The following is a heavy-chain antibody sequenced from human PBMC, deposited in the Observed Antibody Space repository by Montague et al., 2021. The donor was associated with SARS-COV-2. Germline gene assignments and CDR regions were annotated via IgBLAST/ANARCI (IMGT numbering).Heavy chain of an antibody. CDR2: IFYSSGS. J-gene: IGHJ2*01. CDR3: VRLQKCKFGSRAYSPFWYFDV. D-gene: IGHD3-10*01. Sequence: SETLSLTCTVSGGSISSYSWSWIRQPPAKGLEYIGNIFYSSGSTYNPSLYRRVPISIDTSKNQFSLTLTSVTAADTAVYYCVRLQKCKFGSRAYSPFWYFDVWGRGTMVTVSS. CDR1: GGSISSYS. V-gene: IGHV4-59*08.